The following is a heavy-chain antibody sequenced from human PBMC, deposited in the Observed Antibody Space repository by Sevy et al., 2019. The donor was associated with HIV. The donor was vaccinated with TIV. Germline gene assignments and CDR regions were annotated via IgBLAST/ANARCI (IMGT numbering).Heavy chain of an antibody. Sequence: SETLSLTCTVSGGSISSSSYYWGWIRQPPGKGLEWIGSIYYSGSTYYNPSLKSRVTISVDTSKNQFSLKLSSVTAADTAVYYCARQDDGTIFGVVTPHWSDPWGQGTLVTVSS. D-gene: IGHD3-3*01. CDR1: GGSISSSSYY. CDR3: ARQDDGTIFGVVTPHWSDP. CDR2: IYYSGST. V-gene: IGHV4-39*01. J-gene: IGHJ5*02.